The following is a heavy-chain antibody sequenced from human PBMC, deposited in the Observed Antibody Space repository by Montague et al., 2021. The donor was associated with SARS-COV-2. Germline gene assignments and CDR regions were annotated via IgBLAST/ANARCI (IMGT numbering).Heavy chain of an antibody. Sequence: SETLSLTCTVSLHCISRSTQDQSGIRHPSTQVLVSVPSIYHAGNTYYNPSLRSRVTISVDTSKNQFSLRLSSVTAADTAVYYCARGPGYSGMHNWFDPWGQGTLVTVSS. CDR3: ARGPGYSGMHNWFDP. D-gene: IGHD2-2*03. V-gene: IGHV4-39*07. CDR2: IYHAGNT. J-gene: IGHJ5*02. CDR1: LHCISRSTQD.